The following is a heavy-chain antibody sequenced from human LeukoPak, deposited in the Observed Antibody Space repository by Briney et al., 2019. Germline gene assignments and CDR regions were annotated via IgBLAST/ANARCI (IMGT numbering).Heavy chain of an antibody. D-gene: IGHD6-19*01. CDR1: GGSFSSYY. J-gene: IGHJ4*02. CDR3: ARAGYSSGWGLTDY. Sequence: PSETLSLTCAVYGGSFSSYYWSWIRQPPGKGLEWIGEINHSGSTNYNPSLKSRVTISVDTSKNQFSLKLSSVTAADTAVYYCARAGYSSGWGLTDYWGQGTLVTVSS. CDR2: INHSGST. V-gene: IGHV4-34*01.